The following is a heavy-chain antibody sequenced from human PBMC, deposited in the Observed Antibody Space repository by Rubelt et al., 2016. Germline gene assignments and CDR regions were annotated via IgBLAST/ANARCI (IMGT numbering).Heavy chain of an antibody. CDR2: IYYSGST. D-gene: IGHD5-12*01. CDR3: ARVPDRGYSGWSGFDY. V-gene: IGHV4-34*09. Sequence: QLQLQESGPGLVKPSETLSLTCAVYGGSFSGYYWSWIRQPPGKGLEWIGSIYYSGSTYYNPSLKSRVTISVDTSRNQFSLELSSVTAADTAVYYCARVPDRGYSGWSGFDYWGQGTLVTVSS. J-gene: IGHJ4*02. CDR1: GGSFSGYY.